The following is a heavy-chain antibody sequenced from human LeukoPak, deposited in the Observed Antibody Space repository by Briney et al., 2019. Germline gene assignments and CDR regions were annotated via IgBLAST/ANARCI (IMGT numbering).Heavy chain of an antibody. D-gene: IGHD6-13*01. J-gene: IGHJ6*03. CDR2: IKQDGSEK. V-gene: IGHV3-7*01. Sequence: PGGSLRLSCAASGFTVSSNYMSWVRQAPGKGLEWVANIKQDGSEKYYVDSVKGRFTISRDNAKNSLYLQMNSLRAEDTAVYYCARKQQLVSWGYYYYYYMDVWGKGTTVTVSS. CDR1: GFTVSSNY. CDR3: ARKQQLVSWGYYYYYYMDV.